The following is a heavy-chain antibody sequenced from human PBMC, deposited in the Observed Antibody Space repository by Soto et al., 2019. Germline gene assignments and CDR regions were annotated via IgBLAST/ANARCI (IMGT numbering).Heavy chain of an antibody. CDR3: ARDYDILTGFPPQAFDI. V-gene: IGHV3-33*01. Sequence: GGSLRLSCAASGFTFSSYGMHWVRQAPGKGLEWVAVIWYDGSNKYYADSVKGRFTISRDNSKNTLYLQMNSLRAEDTAVYYCARDYDILTGFPPQAFDIWGQGTMVTGSS. J-gene: IGHJ3*02. CDR1: GFTFSSYG. D-gene: IGHD3-9*01. CDR2: IWYDGSNK.